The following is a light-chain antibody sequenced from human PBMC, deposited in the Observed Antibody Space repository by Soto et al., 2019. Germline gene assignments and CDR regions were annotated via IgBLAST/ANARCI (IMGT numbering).Light chain of an antibody. CDR3: LQANNYPWT. Sequence: DIQVTQSPSSLSASEGDRVTITCRASQSIRTYLNWYQQRPGKPPKLLIQTASTLQSGVPSRFSGSGSGTDFTLTISSLQPEDFATYYCLQANNYPWTFGLGTKVDI. CDR1: QSIRTY. CDR2: TAS. J-gene: IGKJ1*01. V-gene: IGKV1-39*01.